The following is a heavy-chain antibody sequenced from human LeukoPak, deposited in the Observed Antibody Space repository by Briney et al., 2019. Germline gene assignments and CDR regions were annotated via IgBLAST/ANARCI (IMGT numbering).Heavy chain of an antibody. V-gene: IGHV3-21*03. CDR2: ISSSSSYI. CDR3: ASAGRSGYYYYYYYGMDV. D-gene: IGHD3-22*01. Sequence: GGSLRLSCVASGFTFSSYWMSWVRQAPGKGLEWVSSISSSSSYIYYADSVKGRFTISRDNAKNSLYLQMNSLRAEDTAVYFCASAGRSGYYYYYYYGMDVWGQGTTVTVSS. CDR1: GFTFSSYW. J-gene: IGHJ6*02.